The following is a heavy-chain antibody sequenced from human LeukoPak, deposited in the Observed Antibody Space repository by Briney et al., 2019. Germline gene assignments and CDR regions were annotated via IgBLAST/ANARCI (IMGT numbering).Heavy chain of an antibody. Sequence: SETLSLACTVSGGSINNYYWSWIRQPPGKGLEWIGYIYYSGSTNYNPSLKSRVTISVDTSKNQFSLKLTSVTAADTAVYYCARVGSYTVPDWGQGTLVTVSS. CDR3: ARVGSYTVPD. V-gene: IGHV4-59*01. CDR2: IYYSGST. J-gene: IGHJ4*02. D-gene: IGHD3-10*01. CDR1: GGSINNYY.